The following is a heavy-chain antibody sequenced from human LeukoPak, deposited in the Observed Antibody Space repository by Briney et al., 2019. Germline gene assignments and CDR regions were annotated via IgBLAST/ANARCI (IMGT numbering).Heavy chain of an antibody. CDR2: ITGNGDTT. Sequence: GGSLRLSCAASGFTFSTYAMHWVRQAPGKGLEYVSAITGNGDTTSYANSVRGRFTISRDNSRNTLYLQMGSLRAEDMALYYCARGRGYYHDSSGYYGSYFDYWGQGTLVTVSS. D-gene: IGHD3-22*01. V-gene: IGHV3-64*01. J-gene: IGHJ4*02. CDR1: GFTFSTYA. CDR3: ARGRGYYHDSSGYYGSYFDY.